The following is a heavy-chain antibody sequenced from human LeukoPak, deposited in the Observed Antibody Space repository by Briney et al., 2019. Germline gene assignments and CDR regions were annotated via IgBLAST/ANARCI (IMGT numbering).Heavy chain of an antibody. Sequence: ASVTVSCKASGGTFSSYPFTWVRQAPGQGLEWMGEITPIFGAANYAQTFQGRVTITADESTSTVFMELSSLRSDDTAFYYCARNSRVASTSGLNYWGQGTLVTVSS. CDR2: ITPIFGAA. V-gene: IGHV1-69*13. CDR3: ARNSRVASTSGLNY. CDR1: GGTFSSYP. D-gene: IGHD4-23*01. J-gene: IGHJ4*02.